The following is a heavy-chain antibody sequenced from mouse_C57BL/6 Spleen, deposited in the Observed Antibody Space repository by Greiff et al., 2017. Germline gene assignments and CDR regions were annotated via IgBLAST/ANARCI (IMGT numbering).Heavy chain of an antibody. CDR3: ATTAQARSFDY. V-gene: IGHV1-81*01. CDR2: IYPRSGIT. D-gene: IGHD3-2*02. J-gene: IGHJ2*01. Sequence: VQLQQSGAELARPGASVKLSCKASGYTFTSYGISWVKQRTGQGLEWIGEIYPRSGITYYNEQFKGKATLTADKSASPAYMELRSLTSEDSAVYFCATTAQARSFDYWGQGTTLTVSS. CDR1: GYTFTSYG.